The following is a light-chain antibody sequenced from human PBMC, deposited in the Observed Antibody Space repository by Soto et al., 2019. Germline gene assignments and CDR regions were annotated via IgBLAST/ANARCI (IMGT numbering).Light chain of an antibody. J-gene: IGKJ1*01. CDR1: QSVSHNY. V-gene: IGKV3-20*01. CDR3: QQYGSSWT. Sequence: EIVLTQSPGTLSLSPGERATLSCRASQSVSHNYLAWYKQKPGQAPRLLIYGASSRATGIQDRFSGSGSGTDFTLTISRLEPEEFAVDDCQQYGSSWTFGQGTKVDI. CDR2: GAS.